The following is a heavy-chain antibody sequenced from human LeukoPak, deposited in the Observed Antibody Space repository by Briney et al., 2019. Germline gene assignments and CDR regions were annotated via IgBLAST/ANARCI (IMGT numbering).Heavy chain of an antibody. J-gene: IGHJ6*04. CDR1: GFTFSSYA. CDR3: AKDGNDYGSGSYYLRDYYYGMDV. Sequence: GASLRLSCAASGFTFSSYAMSWVRQAPGKGLEWVSVISGSGGSTYYADSVKGRFTISRDNSKNTLYLQMNSLRAEDTAVYYCAKDGNDYGSGSYYLRDYYYGMDVWGKGTTVTVSS. V-gene: IGHV3-23*01. D-gene: IGHD3-10*01. CDR2: ISGSGGST.